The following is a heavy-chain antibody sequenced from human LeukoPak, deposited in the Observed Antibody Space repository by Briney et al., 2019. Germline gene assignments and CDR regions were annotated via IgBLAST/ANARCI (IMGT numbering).Heavy chain of an antibody. CDR3: ARTVVRIGAFDI. CDR2: IYYSGNT. V-gene: IGHV4-59*01. J-gene: IGHJ3*02. D-gene: IGHD3-22*01. CDR1: GGSISSYY. Sequence: SETLSLTCTVSGGSISSYYWSWIRQPPGKGLEWIGYIYYSGNTNYNPSLKSRVTISVDTSKNQFSLKLTSVTAADTAVYYCARTVVRIGAFDIWGQGTMVSVSS.